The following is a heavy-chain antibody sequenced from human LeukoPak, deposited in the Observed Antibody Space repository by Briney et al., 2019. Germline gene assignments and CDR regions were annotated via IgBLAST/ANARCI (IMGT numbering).Heavy chain of an antibody. CDR3: ATTLRLGELSYDY. Sequence: GGSLRLSCAASGFTFSSYAMSWVRQAPGKGLEWVSAISGSGGSTYYADSVKGGFAISRDNSKNTLYLQMNSLRAEDTAVYYCATTLRLGELSYDYWGQGTLVTVSS. CDR1: GFTFSSYA. CDR2: ISGSGGST. D-gene: IGHD3-16*02. V-gene: IGHV3-23*01. J-gene: IGHJ4*02.